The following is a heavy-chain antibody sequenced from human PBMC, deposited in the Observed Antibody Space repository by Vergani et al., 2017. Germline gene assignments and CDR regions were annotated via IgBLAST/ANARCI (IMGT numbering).Heavy chain of an antibody. Sequence: QVQLVQSGAEVKKPGSSVKVSCKASGGTFSSYAISWVRQAPGQGLYWMGGIIPIFGTANYAQKFQGRVTITADESTSTAYMELISLRSEDTAVYYCARDRLAYCGGDCYSPDAFDIWGQGTMVTVSS. D-gene: IGHD2-21*02. CDR2: IIPIFGTA. V-gene: IGHV1-69*01. CDR3: ARDRLAYCGGDCYSPDAFDI. CDR1: GGTFSSYA. J-gene: IGHJ3*02.